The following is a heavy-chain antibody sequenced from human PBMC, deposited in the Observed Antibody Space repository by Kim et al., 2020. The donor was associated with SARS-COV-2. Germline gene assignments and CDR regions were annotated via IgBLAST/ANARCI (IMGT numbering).Heavy chain of an antibody. J-gene: IGHJ4*02. CDR3: AKDHCTGGVCYPF. Sequence: YAQKFQGRVPLPADESTSTAYMELSSLRSEDTAVYYCAKDHCTGGVCYPFWGQGTLVTVSS. D-gene: IGHD2-8*02. V-gene: IGHV1-69*01.